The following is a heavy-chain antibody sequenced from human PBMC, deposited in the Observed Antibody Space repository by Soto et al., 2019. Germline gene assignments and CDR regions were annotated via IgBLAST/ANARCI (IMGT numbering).Heavy chain of an antibody. CDR1: GGSISSGGYF. Sequence: QVQLQESGPGLVKPSQTLSLTCTVSGGSISSGGYFWSWIRQHPGKGLEWIGFIYYSGSSYYNPSLKSRVTISVDTSKTQFSLKLSYVTAADTAVYYCAREGAAPYYYYGMDVWGQGTTVTVSS. CDR3: AREGAAPYYYYGMDV. J-gene: IGHJ6*02. D-gene: IGHD6-6*01. V-gene: IGHV4-31*03. CDR2: IYYSGSS.